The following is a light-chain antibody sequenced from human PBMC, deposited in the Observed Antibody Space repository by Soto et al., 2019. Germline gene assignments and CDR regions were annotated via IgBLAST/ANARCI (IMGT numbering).Light chain of an antibody. CDR1: SSDVGGYNY. CDR2: DVS. V-gene: IGLV2-14*01. CDR3: SSYTSSSVV. Sequence: QSVLTQPDSVSGSPGQSITISCTGTSSDVGGYNYVSWYQQHPGKAPKLMIYDVSNRPSGVSKRFSGSNSGNTASLTISGLQAEDEADYYCSSYTSSSVVFGGGTKLTVL. J-gene: IGLJ2*01.